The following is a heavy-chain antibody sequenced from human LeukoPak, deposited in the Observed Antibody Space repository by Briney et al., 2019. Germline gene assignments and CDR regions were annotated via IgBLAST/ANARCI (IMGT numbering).Heavy chain of an antibody. CDR3: ARDRPLGYCSGGSCYRYDY. CDR1: GYTFTSYD. CDR2: MNPNSGNT. D-gene: IGHD2-15*01. Sequence: ASVKVSCKASGYTFTSYDINWVRQATGQGLEWMGWMNPNSGNTGYAQKFQGRVSMTRNTSIRTAYMELSSLRSEDTAVYYCARDRPLGYCSGGSCYRYDYWGQGTLVTVSS. V-gene: IGHV1-8*01. J-gene: IGHJ4*02.